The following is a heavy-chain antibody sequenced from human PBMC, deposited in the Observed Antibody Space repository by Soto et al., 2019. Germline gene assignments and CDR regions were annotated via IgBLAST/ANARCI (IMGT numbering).Heavy chain of an antibody. CDR3: ARPWTGPRWATGDLLAY. D-gene: IGHD3-10*01. V-gene: IGHV1-3*01. CDR1: GYTSTDYT. Sequence: QVQLVQSGAEVKKPGASVKASCKASGYTSTDYTVHWVRQAPGQRLEWMGWISADNGNTKYSQKFQGRVTITRDTSASTAYMELTSLRSQGTAVYYCARPWTGPRWATGDLLAYWGQGTLVTVSS. J-gene: IGHJ4*02. CDR2: ISADNGNT.